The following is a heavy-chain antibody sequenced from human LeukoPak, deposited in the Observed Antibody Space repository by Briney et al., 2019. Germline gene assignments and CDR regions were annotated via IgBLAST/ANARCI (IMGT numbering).Heavy chain of an antibody. D-gene: IGHD2-2*01. Sequence: ASVKVSCKASGGTFSSYDISWVRQAPGQGLEWMGGIMPMFGKTNYAQKFQGRVTTTADKATSTAYMELSSLTSEDTAVYYCAGGRTDIVVVPATLRNYYFDYWGQGTLVTVSS. V-gene: IGHV1-69*06. CDR2: IMPMFGKT. CDR1: GGTFSSYD. CDR3: AGGRTDIVVVPATLRNYYFDY. J-gene: IGHJ4*02.